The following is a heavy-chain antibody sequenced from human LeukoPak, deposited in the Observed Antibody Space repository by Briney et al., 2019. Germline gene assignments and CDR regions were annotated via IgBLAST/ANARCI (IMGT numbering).Heavy chain of an antibody. CDR1: GGSISSYY. J-gene: IGHJ3*02. V-gene: IGHV4-59*12. Sequence: SETLSLTCTVSGGSISSYYWSWIRQPPGKGLEWIGYIYYSGSTSYNPSLKSRVTISVDTSKNQFSLKLSSVTAADTAVYYCARVFRSEYDFWSGYYRFDAFDIWGQGTMVTVSS. D-gene: IGHD3-3*01. CDR3: ARVFRSEYDFWSGYYRFDAFDI. CDR2: IYYSGST.